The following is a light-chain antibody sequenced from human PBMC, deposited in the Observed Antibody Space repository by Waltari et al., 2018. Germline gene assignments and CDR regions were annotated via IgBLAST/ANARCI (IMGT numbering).Light chain of an antibody. J-gene: IGKJ3*01. V-gene: IGKV1-39*01. CDR1: QSISSY. CDR3: QQSYSTPGIT. CDR2: AAS. Sequence: DIQMTQSPSSLSESVGDRVTITCRASQSISSYLNWYQQKPGKAPKLLIYAASSLQSGVPSRFSGSGSGTDFTLTISSLQPEDFATYYCQQSYSTPGITFGPGTKVDIK.